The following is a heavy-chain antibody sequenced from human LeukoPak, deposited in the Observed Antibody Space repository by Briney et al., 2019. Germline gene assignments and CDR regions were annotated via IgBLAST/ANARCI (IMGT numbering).Heavy chain of an antibody. CDR1: EFTFSSYA. D-gene: IGHD3-10*01. V-gene: IGHV3-30*04. CDR2: ISYDGSHE. CDR3: ARAGQDRGYYYYYMDV. Sequence: GGSLRLSCAASEFTFSSYAMHWVRQAPGKGLEWVAVISYDGSHEYYADSVKGRFTISRDNSKNTLYLQMSSLRTEDTAVYYCARAGQDRGYYYYYMDVWGKGTTVTVSS. J-gene: IGHJ6*03.